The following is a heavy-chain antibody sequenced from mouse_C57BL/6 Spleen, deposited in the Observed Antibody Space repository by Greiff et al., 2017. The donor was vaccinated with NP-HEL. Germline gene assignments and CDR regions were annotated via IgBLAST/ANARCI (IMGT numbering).Heavy chain of an antibody. CDR2: INPSSGYT. CDR3: VRDGGWLLCP. Sequence: QVQLQQSGAELARPGASVKMSCKASGYTFTSYTMHWVKQRPGQGLEWIGYINPSSGYTKYNQKFKDKATLTADKSSSTAYMQLSSLTSEDSAVYYCVRDGGWLLCPWGQGTSVTVSS. D-gene: IGHD2-3*01. J-gene: IGHJ4*01. CDR1: GYTFTSYT. V-gene: IGHV1-4*01.